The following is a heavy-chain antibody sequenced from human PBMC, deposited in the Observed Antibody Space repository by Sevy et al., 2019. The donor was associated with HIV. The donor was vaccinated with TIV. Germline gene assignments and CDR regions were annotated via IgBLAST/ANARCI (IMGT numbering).Heavy chain of an antibody. V-gene: IGHV1-2*02. CDR2: INPNSGGT. CDR1: GYTFTGYY. CDR3: ARDGLEWDTAIIPGIGNYGMDV. Sequence: ASVKVSCKASGYTFTGYYMHWVRQAPGQGLEWMGWINPNSGGTNYAQKFQGRVTMTRDTSISTAYMELSRLRSDDTAVYYCARDGLEWDTAIIPGIGNYGMDVWGQGTTVTVSS. J-gene: IGHJ6*02. D-gene: IGHD5-18*01.